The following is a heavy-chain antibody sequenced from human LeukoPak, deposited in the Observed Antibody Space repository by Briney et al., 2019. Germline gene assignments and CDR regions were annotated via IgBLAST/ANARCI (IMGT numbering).Heavy chain of an antibody. CDR2: IYYSGST. J-gene: IGHJ4*02. CDR3: ARHYYGSGRRDY. Sequence: SEPLSLTCTVSGASISSSIYYWGWIRQPPGKGLEWFGSIYYSGSTYYNPALKSRVTISVDTSKNQFSLKLTSVTAADTALYYCARHYYGSGRRDYWGQGTLVTVSS. V-gene: IGHV4-39*01. CDR1: GASISSSIYY. D-gene: IGHD3-10*01.